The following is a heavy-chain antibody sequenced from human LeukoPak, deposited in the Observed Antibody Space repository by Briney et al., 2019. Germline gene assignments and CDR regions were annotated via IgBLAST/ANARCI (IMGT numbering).Heavy chain of an antibody. Sequence: ASVKVSCKASGYTFTSYGISWVRQAPGQGLEWMGWISAYNGNTNYAQKLQGRDTMTTDTSTSTAYMELRSLRSDDTAVYYCASGELLPDGYYYYYGMDVWGQGTTVTVSS. CDR1: GYTFTSYG. V-gene: IGHV1-18*01. CDR2: ISAYNGNT. D-gene: IGHD1-26*01. J-gene: IGHJ6*02. CDR3: ASGELLPDGYYYYYGMDV.